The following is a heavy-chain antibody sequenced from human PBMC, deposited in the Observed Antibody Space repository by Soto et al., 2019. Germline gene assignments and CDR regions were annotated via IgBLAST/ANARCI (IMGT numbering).Heavy chain of an antibody. CDR3: ARGRFGYCSGGSCYSGYFDY. V-gene: IGHV4-34*01. CDR1: GGSFSGYY. D-gene: IGHD2-15*01. J-gene: IGHJ4*02. CDR2: INHSGST. Sequence: PSETLSLTCAVYGGSFSGYYWSWIRQPPGKGLEWIGEINHSGSTNYNPSLKSRVTISVDTSKNQFSLKLSSVTAADTAVYYCARGRFGYCSGGSCYSGYFDYWGQGTLVTVSS.